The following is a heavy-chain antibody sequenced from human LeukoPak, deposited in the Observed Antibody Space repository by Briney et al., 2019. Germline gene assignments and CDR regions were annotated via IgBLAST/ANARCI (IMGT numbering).Heavy chain of an antibody. D-gene: IGHD3-10*01. V-gene: IGHV6-1*01. CDR3: ARIRRCGLSVCRHPRADYYMAV. CDR2: TYYRSKLYN. J-gene: IGHJ6*03. Sequence: SQTLSLTCAISGDSVSSNSAAWNWIRQSPSKGLEWLGRTYYRSKLYNDYAVSVKSRITIKPDTSKNQFSLQLNSVTAADTAVYYCARIRRCGLSVCRHPRADYYMAVWGKGTTVTVSS. CDR1: GDSVSSNSAA.